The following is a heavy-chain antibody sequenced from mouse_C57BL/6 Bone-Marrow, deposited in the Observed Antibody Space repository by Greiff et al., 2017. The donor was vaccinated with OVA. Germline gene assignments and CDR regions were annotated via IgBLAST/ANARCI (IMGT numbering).Heavy chain of an antibody. CDR2: IDPENGDT. CDR1: FFPLPSSS. CDR3: TTFKLGFDY. V-gene: IGHV14-4*01. D-gene: IGHD4-1*01. J-gene: IGHJ2*01. Sequence: EVQLQQSGAELVRPGASVPFSFPSSFFPLPSSSLPWVKQRPEQGLEWIGWIDPENGDTEYASKFQGKATITADTSSNTAYLQLSSLTSEDTAVYYCTTFKLGFDYWGQGTTLTVSS.